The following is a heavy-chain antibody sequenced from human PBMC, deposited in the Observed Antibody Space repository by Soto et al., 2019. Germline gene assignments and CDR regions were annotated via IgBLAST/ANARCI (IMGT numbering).Heavy chain of an antibody. Sequence: GGSLRLSCAASGFTFSSYAMSWVRQAPGKGLEWVSAISGSGGSTYYADSVKGRFTISRDNSKNTLYLQMNSLRAEDTAVYYCAKGEGYCSSTSCYVRGYNYWGQGTLVTVSS. V-gene: IGHV3-23*01. CDR2: ISGSGGST. CDR3: AKGEGYCSSTSCYVRGYNY. D-gene: IGHD2-2*01. CDR1: GFTFSSYA. J-gene: IGHJ4*02.